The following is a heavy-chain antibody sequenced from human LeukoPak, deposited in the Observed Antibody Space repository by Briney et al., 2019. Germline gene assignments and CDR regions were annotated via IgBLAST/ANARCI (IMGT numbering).Heavy chain of an antibody. CDR2: ISGSGGST. Sequence: GGSLRLSCAASGFTFSNYAMSWVRQAPGKGLEWVSAISGSGGSTYYADSVKGRFTISRDNSKNTLYLQMNSLRAEDTAVYYCARDRSPDYYDSSGYYPHWGQGTLVTVSS. CDR3: ARDRSPDYYDSSGYYPH. D-gene: IGHD3-22*01. J-gene: IGHJ4*02. V-gene: IGHV3-23*01. CDR1: GFTFSNYA.